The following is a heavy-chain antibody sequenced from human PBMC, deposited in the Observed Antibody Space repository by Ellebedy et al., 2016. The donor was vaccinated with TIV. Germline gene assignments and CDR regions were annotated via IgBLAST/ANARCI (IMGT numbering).Heavy chain of an antibody. Sequence: GASVKVSCXASGYTFTSHIITWVRQAPGQRLEWLGWINAGNGNTKYSQKFQGRVTITRDTSTSTVYMEMSSLRSEDTAVFYCARDPEGAYYYGSGKFDYWGQGTLVTVSS. CDR1: GYTFTSHI. CDR2: INAGNGNT. J-gene: IGHJ4*02. D-gene: IGHD3-10*01. V-gene: IGHV1-3*01. CDR3: ARDPEGAYYYGSGKFDY.